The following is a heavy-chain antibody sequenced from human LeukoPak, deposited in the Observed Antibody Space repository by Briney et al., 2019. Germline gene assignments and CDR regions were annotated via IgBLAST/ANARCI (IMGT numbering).Heavy chain of an antibody. CDR3: AKDRSNSSGYYYAWFDY. V-gene: IGHV3-23*01. Sequence: GGSLRLSCAASGFTFSSYAMSWVRQARGKGREWVSAISGSGGSTYYADSVKGRFTISRDNSKNTLYLQMNSLSADHTAVYYCAKDRSNSSGYYYAWFDYWGQGNLVTVSS. J-gene: IGHJ4*02. CDR1: GFTFSSYA. CDR2: ISGSGGST. D-gene: IGHD3-22*01.